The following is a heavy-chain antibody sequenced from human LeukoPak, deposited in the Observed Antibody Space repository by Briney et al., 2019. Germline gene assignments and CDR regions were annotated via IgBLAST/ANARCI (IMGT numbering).Heavy chain of an antibody. V-gene: IGHV3-11*01. Sequence: RSGGSLRLSCAASGFTFSDYYMSWIRQAPGKGLEWVSYISSSGSTIYYADSVKGRFTISRDNAKNSLYLQMNSLRAEDTAVYYCARDKDPRRITIFGVVILRGQGTLVTVSS. CDR1: GFTFSDYY. J-gene: IGHJ4*02. CDR2: ISSSGSTI. CDR3: ARDKDPRRITIFGVVIL. D-gene: IGHD3-3*01.